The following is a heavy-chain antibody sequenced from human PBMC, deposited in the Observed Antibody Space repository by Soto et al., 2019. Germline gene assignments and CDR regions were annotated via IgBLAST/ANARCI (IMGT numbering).Heavy chain of an antibody. J-gene: IGHJ3*02. V-gene: IGHV1-18*01. CDR3: ARVLCSGGSCYLPSDAFDI. CDR2: ISAYNGNT. D-gene: IGHD2-15*01. CDR1: GYTFTSYG. Sequence: ASVKVSCKASGYTFTSYGISWVRQAPGQGLEWMGWISAYNGNTNYAQKLQGRATMTTDTSTSTAYMELRSLRSDDTAVYYCARVLCSGGSCYLPSDAFDIWGQGTMVTVSS.